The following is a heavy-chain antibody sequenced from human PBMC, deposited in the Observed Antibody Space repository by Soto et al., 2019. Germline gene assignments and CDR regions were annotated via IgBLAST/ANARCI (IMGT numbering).Heavy chain of an antibody. J-gene: IGHJ5*02. CDR2: MSPDSGTT. V-gene: IGHV1-8*01. CDR1: GYTFTTYD. Sequence: ASVKVSCKASGYTFTTYDINWVRQAAGQGLEWMGWMSPDSGTTGYAQKFQGRVTMTRDTSITTAYLELTSLKSEDTAVYYCSRGRPTPGVPIDVRRGANWFDPWGQGTQVTVSS. CDR3: SRGRPTPGVPIDVRRGANWFDP. D-gene: IGHD3-10*02.